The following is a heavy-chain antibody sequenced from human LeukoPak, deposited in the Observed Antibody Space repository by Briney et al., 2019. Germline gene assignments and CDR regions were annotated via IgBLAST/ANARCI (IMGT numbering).Heavy chain of an antibody. CDR1: GFTFATYG. D-gene: IGHD3-3*01. V-gene: IGHV3-33*06. CDR3: VKDIWNGNNRYFDY. J-gene: IGHJ4*02. Sequence: GGSLRLSCAASGFTFATYGMHWVRQGPGKGLERVAIIWNDGSKQDYADSVKGRFTISRDNFKNTVSLQMSSLRAEDTAIYYCVKDIWNGNNRYFDYWGQGTLVTVSS. CDR2: IWNDGSKQ.